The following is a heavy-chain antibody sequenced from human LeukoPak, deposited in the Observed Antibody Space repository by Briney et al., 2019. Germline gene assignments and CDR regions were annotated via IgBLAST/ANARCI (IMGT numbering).Heavy chain of an antibody. CDR3: ARDGRYCSSTSCYQEAFDI. D-gene: IGHD2-2*01. CDR1: GGSISSSSYY. J-gene: IGHJ3*02. V-gene: IGHV4-39*07. CDR2: IYYSGST. Sequence: SETLSLTCTVSGGSISSSSYYWGWIRQPPGKGLEWIGSIYYSGSTYYNPSLKSRVTISVDTSKNQFSLKLSSVTAADTAVYYCARDGRYCSSTSCYQEAFDIWGQGTMVTVSS.